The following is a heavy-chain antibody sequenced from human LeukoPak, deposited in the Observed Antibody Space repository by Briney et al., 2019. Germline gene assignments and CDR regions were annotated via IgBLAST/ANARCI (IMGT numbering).Heavy chain of an antibody. CDR3: ARDSLPRRIAVAGYFDY. CDR2: ISAYNGNT. CDR1: GYAFTSFG. D-gene: IGHD6-19*01. V-gene: IGHV1-18*01. Sequence: GASVKVSCKASGYAFTSFGISWVRQAPGQGLEWMGWISAYNGNTNYAQKLQGRVTMTTDTSTSTAYMELSSLRSEDTAVYYCARDSLPRRIAVAGYFDYWGQGTLVTVSS. J-gene: IGHJ4*02.